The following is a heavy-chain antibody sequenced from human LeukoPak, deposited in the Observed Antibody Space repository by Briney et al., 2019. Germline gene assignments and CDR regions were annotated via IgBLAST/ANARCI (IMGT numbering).Heavy chain of an antibody. V-gene: IGHV3-23*01. CDR2: ISGSGGST. J-gene: IGHJ4*02. CDR3: AKDSSSIVVVTGKNEY. D-gene: IGHD2-21*02. CDR1: GFTFRSYA. Sequence: GGSLRLSCEASGFTFRSYAMNWVRQAPGKGLEGVSSISGSGGSTYYADSVKGRFTISRDNSKNTVYLQLNSLRAEDTAVYYCAKDSSSIVVVTGKNEYWGQGTLVTVSS.